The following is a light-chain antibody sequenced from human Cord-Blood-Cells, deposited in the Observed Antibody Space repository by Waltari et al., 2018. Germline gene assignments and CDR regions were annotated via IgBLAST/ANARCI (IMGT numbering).Light chain of an antibody. CDR1: SSDVGGYNY. CDR2: KRS. CDR3: CSDVASSTLV. V-gene: IGLV2-23*01. Sequence: QSALTQPASVSGSPGQSITISCTGTSSDVGGYNYVSWYQQHPGKAPKLMIYKRSKRRVVVANLISRSLSRNTGSLRTSVVQAQETTENFCCSDVASSTLVFGGETTLTVL. J-gene: IGLJ3*02.